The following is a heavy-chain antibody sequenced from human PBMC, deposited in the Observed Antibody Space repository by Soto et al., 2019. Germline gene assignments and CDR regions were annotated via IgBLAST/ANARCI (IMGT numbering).Heavy chain of an antibody. CDR3: TTLSITIFGVVLMDV. D-gene: IGHD3-3*01. CDR2: IKSKTDGGTT. CDR1: GFTFSNAW. Sequence: GSLRLSCEASGFTFSNAWINWVLPSPLNWLELVGRIKSKTDGGTTDYAAPVKGRFTISRDDSKNTLYLQMNSLKTEDTAAYYCTTLSITIFGVVLMDVWGQGTTVTVSS. J-gene: IGHJ6*02. V-gene: IGHV3-15*07.